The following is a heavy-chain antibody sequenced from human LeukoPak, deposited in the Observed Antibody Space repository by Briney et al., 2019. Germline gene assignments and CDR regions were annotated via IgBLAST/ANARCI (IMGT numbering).Heavy chain of an antibody. Sequence: ASVKVSCKASGHTFTGYYMHWVRQAPGQGLEWMGWIDPNTGGTNYAQKFQGRVTMTRDTSISTAYMELSRLRSDDTAVYYCARASIGYCSSTSCYYYYYYMDVWGKGTTVTVSS. CDR2: IDPNTGGT. CDR3: ARASIGYCSSTSCYYYYYYMDV. J-gene: IGHJ6*03. D-gene: IGHD2-2*01. V-gene: IGHV1-2*02. CDR1: GHTFTGYY.